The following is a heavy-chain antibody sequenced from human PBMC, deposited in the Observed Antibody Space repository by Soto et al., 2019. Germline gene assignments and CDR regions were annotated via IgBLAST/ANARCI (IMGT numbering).Heavy chain of an antibody. V-gene: IGHV4-31*03. CDR1: GGSISSGGYY. CDR3: ARDKLGGLLDYYYGMDV. J-gene: IGHJ6*02. CDR2: IYYSGST. Sequence: QVQLQESGPGLVKPSQTLSLTCTVSGGSISSGGYYWSWIRQHPGKGLEWIGYIYYSGSTYYNPSLKSRVTISVDTSKNQFSLKLSSVTAADTAVYYCARDKLGGLLDYYYGMDVWGQGTTVTVSS. D-gene: IGHD2-15*01.